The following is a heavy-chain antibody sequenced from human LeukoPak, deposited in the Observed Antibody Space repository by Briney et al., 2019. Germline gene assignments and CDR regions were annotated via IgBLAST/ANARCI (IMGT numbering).Heavy chain of an antibody. Sequence: PGGSLRLSCAASGFTFSSYSMNWVRQAPGKGLEWGSSISSSSRYIYYADSVKGRFTISRDNAKNSLYLQMNSLRAEDTAVYYCARDRGDYGSGSYYYFDYWGQGTLVTVSS. J-gene: IGHJ4*02. D-gene: IGHD3-10*01. CDR2: ISSSSRYI. V-gene: IGHV3-21*01. CDR1: GFTFSSYS. CDR3: ARDRGDYGSGSYYYFDY.